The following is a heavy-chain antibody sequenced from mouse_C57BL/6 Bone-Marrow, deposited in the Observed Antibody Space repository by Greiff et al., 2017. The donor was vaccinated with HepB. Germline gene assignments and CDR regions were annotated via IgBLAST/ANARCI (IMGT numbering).Heavy chain of an antibody. CDR1: GFNIKNTY. D-gene: IGHD1-1*01. Sequence: EVQLQQSVAELVRPGASVKLSCTASGFNIKNTYMHWVKQRPEQGLEWIGRIDPANGNTKYAPKFQSKATITADTSSNTAYLQLSSLTSEDTAIYYCARGGVITTVVAHYFDYWGQGTTLTVSS. CDR3: ARGGVITTVVAHYFDY. CDR2: IDPANGNT. J-gene: IGHJ2*01. V-gene: IGHV14-3*01.